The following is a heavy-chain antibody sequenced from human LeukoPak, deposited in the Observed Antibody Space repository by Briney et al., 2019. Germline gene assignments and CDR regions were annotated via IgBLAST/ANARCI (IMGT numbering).Heavy chain of an antibody. V-gene: IGHV4-34*01. D-gene: IGHD1-26*01. CDR2: INHSGST. CDR3: ARQGLSGSYYFDY. Sequence: KPSETLSLTCAVYGGSFSGYYWSWIRQPPGKGLEWIGEINHSGSTNYNPPLKSRVTISVDTSKNQFSLKLSSVTAADTAVYYCARQGLSGSYYFDYWGQGTLVTVSS. J-gene: IGHJ4*02. CDR1: GGSFSGYY.